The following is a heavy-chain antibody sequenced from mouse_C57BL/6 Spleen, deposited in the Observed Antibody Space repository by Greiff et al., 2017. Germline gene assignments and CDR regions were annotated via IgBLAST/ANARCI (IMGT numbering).Heavy chain of an antibody. D-gene: IGHD2-3*01. Sequence: QVQLQQSGAELVKPGASVKMSCKASGYTFTSYWITWVKQRPGQGLEWIGDIYPGSGSTNYNEKFKSKATLTVDTSSSTAYMELSSLTSEDSAVYYCARKAQIYDGSPWFAYWGQGTLVTVSA. J-gene: IGHJ3*01. CDR1: GYTFTSYW. CDR2: IYPGSGST. CDR3: ARKAQIYDGSPWFAY. V-gene: IGHV1-55*01.